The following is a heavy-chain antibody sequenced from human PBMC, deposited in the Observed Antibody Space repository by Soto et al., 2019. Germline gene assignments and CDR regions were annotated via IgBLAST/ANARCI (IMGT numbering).Heavy chain of an antibody. Sequence: EVQLLESGGGLVQPGGSLRLSCAASGFTFSSYAISWVRQAPGKGLEWVSAISGSGGNTDYADSVKGRFTISRDNSKNPLYLQMNGLRAEDTAVYYCAKDYCGSASCFVAVYWGQGTLVTVSS. D-gene: IGHD2-2*01. CDR3: AKDYCGSASCFVAVY. J-gene: IGHJ4*02. CDR1: GFTFSSYA. V-gene: IGHV3-23*01. CDR2: ISGSGGNT.